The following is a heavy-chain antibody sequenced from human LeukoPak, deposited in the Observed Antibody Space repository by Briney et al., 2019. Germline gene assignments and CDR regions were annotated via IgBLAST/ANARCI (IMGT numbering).Heavy chain of an antibody. J-gene: IGHJ3*02. CDR1: GFTFSSYW. CDR3: AKEPHSDYSDHTDSFDI. V-gene: IGHV3-74*01. Sequence: PGGSLRLSCAASGFTFSSYWMHWVRQAPGKGLVWVSRINGDGTSTDHADSVKGRFSISRDNAKNTLYLQMNSLRSEDTAVYYCAKEPHSDYSDHTDSFDIWGQGTMVTVSS. CDR2: INGDGTST. D-gene: IGHD4-17*01.